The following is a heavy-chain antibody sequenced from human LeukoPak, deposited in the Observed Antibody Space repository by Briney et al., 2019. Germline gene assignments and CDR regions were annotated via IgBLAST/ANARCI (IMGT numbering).Heavy chain of an antibody. CDR1: GGSISSSSYY. CDR3: ARGGSTGTADY. Sequence: NPSETLSLTCTVSGGSISSSSYYWGWIRQPPGKGLEWIGSIYYSGSTYYNPSLKSRVTISVDTSKNQFSLKLSSVTAADTAVYYCARGGSTGTADYWGQGTLVTVSS. D-gene: IGHD1/OR15-1a*01. V-gene: IGHV4-39*01. CDR2: IYYSGST. J-gene: IGHJ4*02.